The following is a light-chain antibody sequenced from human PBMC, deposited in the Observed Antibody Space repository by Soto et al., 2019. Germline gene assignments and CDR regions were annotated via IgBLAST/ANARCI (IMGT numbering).Light chain of an antibody. J-gene: IGLJ1*01. CDR3: SSFTSSITYV. V-gene: IGLV2-14*01. CDR1: SSDVGGYNS. CDR2: DVT. Sequence: QSFLTQPASVSGSPGRSITISCTGTSSDVGGYNSVSWYRQDPGKAPKLIIYDVTYRPSGVSNRFSGSKSGNTASLTISGLQSEDEADYHCSSFTSSITYVFGTGTKVTVL.